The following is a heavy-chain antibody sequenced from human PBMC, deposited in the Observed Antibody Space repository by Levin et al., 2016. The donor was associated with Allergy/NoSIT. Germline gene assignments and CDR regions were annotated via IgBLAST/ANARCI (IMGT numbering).Heavy chain of an antibody. D-gene: IGHD3-22*01. V-gene: IGHV4-34*01. CDR3: ARGAAPYDSSGWDWFDP. J-gene: IGHJ5*02. CDR2: INHSGST. Sequence: PGKGLEWIGEINHSGSTNYNPSLKSRVTISVDTSKNQFSLKLSSVTAADTAVYYCARGAAPYDSSGWDWFDPWGQGTLVTVSS.